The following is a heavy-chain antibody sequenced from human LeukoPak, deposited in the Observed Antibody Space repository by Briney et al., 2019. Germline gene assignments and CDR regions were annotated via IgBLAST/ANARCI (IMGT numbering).Heavy chain of an antibody. CDR1: GFTCSHYA. CDR3: AKDAERGFDFSNSLQS. CDR2: IWNDGSDK. Sequence: GGSLRLSCAAPGFTCSHYAMHWVRQAPGKGLQWVTVIWNDGSDKYYGDSVKGRFTISRDNSKKTVYLQLSSLRVEDTAVYYCAKDAERGFDFSNSLQSWGQGTLVTVSS. V-gene: IGHV3-33*06. J-gene: IGHJ4*02. D-gene: IGHD4-11*01.